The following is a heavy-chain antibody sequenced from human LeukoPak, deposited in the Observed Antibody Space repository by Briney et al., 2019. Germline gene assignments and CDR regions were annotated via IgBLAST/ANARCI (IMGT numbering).Heavy chain of an antibody. V-gene: IGHV3-30*04. J-gene: IGHJ4*02. Sequence: GGSLRLSCAASGFTFSSYAMHWVRQAPGKGLEWVAVTSSDGNSKFYADSVKGRFTISRDNSKNTLYVQMNSLRAEDTAVYHCVRDHTGTGTVDYWGQGTLVTVSS. CDR2: TSSDGNSK. D-gene: IGHD1-7*01. CDR1: GFTFSSYA. CDR3: VRDHTGTGTVDY.